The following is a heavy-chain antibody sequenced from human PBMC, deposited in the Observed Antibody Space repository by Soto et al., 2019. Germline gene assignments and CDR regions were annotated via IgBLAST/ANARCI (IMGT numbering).Heavy chain of an antibody. CDR1: GGSFSGYY. Sequence: QVQLQQWGAGLLKPSETLSLTCAVYGGSFSGYYWSWIRQPPGKGLEWIGEINHSGSTNYNPSLESRVTISVDTSKNQFSLKLSSVTAADTAVYYCAGITGTAGAFDIWGQGTMVTVSS. J-gene: IGHJ3*02. D-gene: IGHD1-20*01. CDR3: AGITGTAGAFDI. V-gene: IGHV4-34*01. CDR2: INHSGST.